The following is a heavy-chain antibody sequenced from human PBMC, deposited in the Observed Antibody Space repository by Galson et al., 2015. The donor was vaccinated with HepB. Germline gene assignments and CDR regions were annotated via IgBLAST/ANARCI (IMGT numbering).Heavy chain of an antibody. CDR2: IRSKANSYAT. V-gene: IGHV3-73*01. CDR3: TRRGDSGWYGKDDY. CDR1: GFTFSGSA. D-gene: IGHD6-19*01. Sequence: SLRLSCAASGFTFSGSAIHWVRQASGKGLEWIGRIRSKANSYATGYAASVKGRFTISRDDSKNTAYLQMNSLKTEDTAVYYCTRRGDSGWYGKDDYWGQGTLVTVPS. J-gene: IGHJ4*02.